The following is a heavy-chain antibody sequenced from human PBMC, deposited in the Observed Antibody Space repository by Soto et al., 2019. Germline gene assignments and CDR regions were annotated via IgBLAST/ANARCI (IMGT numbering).Heavy chain of an antibody. CDR2: IYYSGST. V-gene: IGHV4-39*01. Sequence: TLSLTCTVSGGSISSSSYYWGWIRQPPGKGLEWIGSIYYSGSTYYNPSLKSRVTISVDTSKNQFSLKLSSVTAADTAVYYCATRANYYDSSGYYISWFDPWGQGTLVTVSS. D-gene: IGHD3-22*01. CDR1: GGSISSSSYY. J-gene: IGHJ5*02. CDR3: ATRANYYDSSGYYISWFDP.